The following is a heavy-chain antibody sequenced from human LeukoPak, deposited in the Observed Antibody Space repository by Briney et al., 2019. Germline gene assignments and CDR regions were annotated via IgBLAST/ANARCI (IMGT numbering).Heavy chain of an antibody. J-gene: IGHJ4*02. Sequence: GGSLRLSCAASGFTFSSYAMSWVRQAPGKGLEWVSSISSSSSYIYYADSVKGRFTISRDNAKNSLYLQMNSLRAEDTAVYYCARGDYGDLYYFDYWGQGTLVTVSS. D-gene: IGHD4-17*01. CDR1: GFTFSSYA. V-gene: IGHV3-21*01. CDR3: ARGDYGDLYYFDY. CDR2: ISSSSSYI.